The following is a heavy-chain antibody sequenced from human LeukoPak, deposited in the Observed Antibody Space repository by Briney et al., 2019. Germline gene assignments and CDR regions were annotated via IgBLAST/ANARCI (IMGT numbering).Heavy chain of an antibody. V-gene: IGHV1-8*01. CDR3: ASEVQLERRGFDY. D-gene: IGHD1-1*01. J-gene: IGHJ4*02. Sequence: GASVKVSCKASGYTFTSYDINWVRQATGQGLEWMGWMNPNSGNTGYAQKFQGRVTMTRNTSISTAYMELSSLRSEDTAMYYCASEVQLERRGFDYWGQGTLVTVSS. CDR2: MNPNSGNT. CDR1: GYTFTSYD.